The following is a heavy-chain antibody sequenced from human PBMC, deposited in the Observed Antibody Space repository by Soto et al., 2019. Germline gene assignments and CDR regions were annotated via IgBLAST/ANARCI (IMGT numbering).Heavy chain of an antibody. CDR3: ATDRTYYDSSGDPEF. J-gene: IGHJ4*02. CDR2: IHYSGST. D-gene: IGHD3-22*01. CDR1: GGSVSSGSSY. V-gene: IGHV4-61*01. Sequence: SETLSFTCPVSGGSVSSGSSYWSWIRQPPGKGLEWIGYIHYSGSTNYNPSLKSRVTISIDTSANQFSLQLSSVTAADTALYYCATDRTYYDSSGDPEFWGQGTLVTVSS.